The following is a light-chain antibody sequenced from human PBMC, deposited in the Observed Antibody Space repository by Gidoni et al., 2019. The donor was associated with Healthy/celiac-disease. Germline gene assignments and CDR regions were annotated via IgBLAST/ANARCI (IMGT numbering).Light chain of an antibody. V-gene: IGLV2-14*01. Sequence: QSALTQPASVSGSPGQSITISCTGTSRDVGGYKYVSWYQQHQGKAPKPMIYDVSNRPSGVSNRFSGSKSGNTASLTISGLQAEDEADYYCSSYTSSSTVVFGGGTKLTV. CDR3: SSYTSSSTVV. CDR1: SRDVGGYKY. CDR2: DVS. J-gene: IGLJ2*01.